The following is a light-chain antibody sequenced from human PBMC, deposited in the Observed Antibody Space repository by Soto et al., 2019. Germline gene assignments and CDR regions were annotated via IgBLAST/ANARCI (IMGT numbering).Light chain of an antibody. J-gene: IGLJ1*01. CDR3: SSFRSGTTL. Sequence: ARTQPASVSGSPGQSITISCTGTSSDIGGYNFVSWYHQHPGKAPKLMIYEVSNRPSGVSDRFSGSKSGNTASLTISGLQAEDEADYYCSSFRSGTTLFGTGTKATVL. V-gene: IGLV2-14*01. CDR1: SSDIGGYNF. CDR2: EVS.